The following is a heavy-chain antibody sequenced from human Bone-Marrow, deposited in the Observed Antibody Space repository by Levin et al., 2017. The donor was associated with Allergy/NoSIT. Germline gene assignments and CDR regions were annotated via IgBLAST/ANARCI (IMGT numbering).Heavy chain of an antibody. J-gene: IGHJ2*01. Sequence: GGSLRLSCAASGFTVSSNYMSWVRQAPGKGLEWVSVIYSGGSTYYADSVKGRFTISRDNSKNTLYLQMNSLRAEDTAVYYCARVGGGDSSSWWVGYFDLWGRGTLVTVSS. V-gene: IGHV3-53*01. CDR1: GFTVSSNY. CDR2: IYSGGST. CDR3: ARVGGGDSSSWWVGYFDL. D-gene: IGHD6-13*01.